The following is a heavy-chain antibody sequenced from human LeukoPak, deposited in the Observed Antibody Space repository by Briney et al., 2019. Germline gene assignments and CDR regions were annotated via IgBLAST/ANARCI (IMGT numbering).Heavy chain of an antibody. CDR3: ARGGRAVASNWFDP. V-gene: IGHV4-59*01. J-gene: IGHJ5*02. Sequence: SETLSLTCTVSGLSISSYYWSWIRQPPGKGLEWIGYIYYSGSTNYNPSLKSRVTISVDTSKNQFSLKLSSVTAADTAVYYCARGGRAVASNWFDPWGQGTLVTVSS. CDR2: IYYSGST. D-gene: IGHD6-19*01. CDR1: GLSISSYY.